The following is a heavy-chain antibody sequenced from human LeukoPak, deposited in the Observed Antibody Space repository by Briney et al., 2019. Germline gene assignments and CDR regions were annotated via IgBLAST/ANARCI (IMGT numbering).Heavy chain of an antibody. J-gene: IGHJ4*02. V-gene: IGHV3-23*01. CDR2: ISGSGGST. D-gene: IGHD3-22*01. Sequence: GGTLRLSCAASGFTFSSYGMSWVRQAPGKGLEWVSVISGSGGSTYYADSVKGRFTISRDNSKNTLYLQMNSLRAEDTAVYYCAKRIYYDSSGYLPIFDYWGQGTLVTVSS. CDR1: GFTFSSYG. CDR3: AKRIYYDSSGYLPIFDY.